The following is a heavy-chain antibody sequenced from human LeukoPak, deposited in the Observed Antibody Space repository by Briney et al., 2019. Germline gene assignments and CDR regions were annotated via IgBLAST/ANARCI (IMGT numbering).Heavy chain of an antibody. V-gene: IGHV4-59*01. CDR1: GGSISSYY. CDR3: ARGGYGRYYYKDV. CDR2: IYYSGST. J-gene: IGHJ6*03. D-gene: IGHD3-16*01. Sequence: PSETLSLTCPVSGGSISSYYWSWIRQPPGKGLEWSGYIYYSGSTNYNPSLKSRVTISLDTSNNHFSLKLSSVTAADTAVYYCARGGYGRYYYKDVWGKGTTVTVSS.